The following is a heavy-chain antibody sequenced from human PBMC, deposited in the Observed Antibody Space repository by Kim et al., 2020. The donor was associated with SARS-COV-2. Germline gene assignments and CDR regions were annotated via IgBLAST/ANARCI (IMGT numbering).Heavy chain of an antibody. Sequence: GGSLRLSCAASGFTFSNAWMSWVRQAPGKGLEWVGRIKSKTDGGTTDYAAPVKGRFTISRDDSKNTLYLQMNSLKTEDTAVYYCTTSIAVDDNYYFDYWGQGTLVTVSS. CDR1: GFTFSNAW. J-gene: IGHJ4*02. CDR2: IKSKTDGGTT. CDR3: TTSIAVDDNYYFDY. D-gene: IGHD6-19*01. V-gene: IGHV3-15*01.